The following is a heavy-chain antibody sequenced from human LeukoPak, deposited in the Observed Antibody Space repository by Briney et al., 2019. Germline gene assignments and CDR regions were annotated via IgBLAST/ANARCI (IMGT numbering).Heavy chain of an antibody. CDR2: ISGGGGST. Sequence: GGSLRLSCAASGFTFTSYSMNWVRQAPGKGLEWVSTISGGGGSTYYADSVKGRFTISRDNSKNTLYLQVNSLRAEDTAVYYCASSGSYRFDYWGQGTLVTVSS. D-gene: IGHD1-26*01. V-gene: IGHV3-23*01. CDR1: GFTFTSYS. CDR3: ASSGSYRFDY. J-gene: IGHJ4*02.